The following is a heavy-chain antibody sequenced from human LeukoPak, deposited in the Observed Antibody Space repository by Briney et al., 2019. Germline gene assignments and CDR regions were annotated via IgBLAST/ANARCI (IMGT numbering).Heavy chain of an antibody. CDR1: GFTVSSNY. V-gene: IGHV3-66*01. D-gene: IGHD6-13*01. J-gene: IGHJ4*02. Sequence: GSLXLSCAASGFTVSSNYMSWVRQAPGKGLEWVSVIYSGGSTYYADSVKGRFTISRDNSKNTLYLQMNSLRAEDTAVYYCARDLIAAAEDWGQGTLVTVSS. CDR2: IYSGGST. CDR3: ARDLIAAAED.